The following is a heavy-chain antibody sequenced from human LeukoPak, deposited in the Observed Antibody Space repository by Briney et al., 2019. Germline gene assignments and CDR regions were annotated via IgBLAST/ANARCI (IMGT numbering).Heavy chain of an antibody. CDR2: INPSGGST. J-gene: IGHJ4*02. D-gene: IGHD6-13*01. V-gene: IGHV1-46*01. CDR1: GYTFTSYY. CDR3: ARVKIIRGSSSWYFDY. Sequence: ASVKVSCKASGYTFTSYYMHWVRQAPGQGLEWVGIINPSGGSTSYAQKFQGRVTMTRDTSTSTVYMELSSLRSEDTAVYYCARVKIIRGSSSWYFDYWGQGTLVTVSS.